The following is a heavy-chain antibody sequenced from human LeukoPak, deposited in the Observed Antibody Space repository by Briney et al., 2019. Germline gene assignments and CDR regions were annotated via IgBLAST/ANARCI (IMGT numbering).Heavy chain of an antibody. Sequence: SETLSLTCTVSGGSISGSYWSWIRQPPGKGLEWIAYMYNSGSTNYNPSLKSRVTISIDTSKNQFTLKLSSLTAADTAIYYCARGIESYGDYGYWGQGILVTVSS. CDR1: GGSISGSY. CDR3: ARGIESYGDYGY. J-gene: IGHJ4*02. V-gene: IGHV4-59*01. CDR2: MYNSGST. D-gene: IGHD4-17*01.